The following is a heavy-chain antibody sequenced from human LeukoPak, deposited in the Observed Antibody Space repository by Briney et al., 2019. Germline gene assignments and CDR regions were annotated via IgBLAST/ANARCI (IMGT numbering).Heavy chain of an antibody. D-gene: IGHD5-18*01. CDR2: IWYDGSNK. V-gene: IGHV3-33*01. CDR3: ARGDTAMALDY. Sequence: EGSLRLSCAASGFTFSSYGMHWVRQAPGKGLEWVAVIWYDGSNKYYGDSVKGRFTISRDNSKNTLYLQMNSLRAEDTAVYYCARGDTAMALDYWGQGTLVTVSS. J-gene: IGHJ4*02. CDR1: GFTFSSYG.